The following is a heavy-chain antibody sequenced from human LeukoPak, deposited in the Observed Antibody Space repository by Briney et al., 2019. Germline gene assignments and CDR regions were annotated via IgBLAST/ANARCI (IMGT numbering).Heavy chain of an antibody. CDR3: TVQRGGAGYNTFDY. D-gene: IGHD5-24*01. J-gene: IGHJ4*02. V-gene: IGHV3-23*01. CDR2: LSGSGDDT. CDR1: GFTFSSYA. Sequence: GGSLRLSCAASGFTFSSYAMSWVRQAPGKGLEWVSALSGSGDDTYYADSVKGRFTISRDNSKKTLYLQMNSLRAEDTAVYYCTVQRGGAGYNTFDYWGQGTLVTVSS.